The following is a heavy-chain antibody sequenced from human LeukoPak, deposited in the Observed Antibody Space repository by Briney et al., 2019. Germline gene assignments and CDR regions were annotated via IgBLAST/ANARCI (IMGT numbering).Heavy chain of an antibody. D-gene: IGHD5-12*01. J-gene: IGHJ4*02. CDR2: IRSDGTKT. Sequence: PGGSLRLSCAASGFAFSTFAMHWVRLVPGKGLEWLACIRSDGTKTYYGDSAKGRFTISRDNSKNTVLLEMNRLRSDDTALFYCVKDHYFGGYPSASFDHWGQGTLVSVSS. V-gene: IGHV3-30*02. CDR1: GFAFSTFA. CDR3: VKDHYFGGYPSASFDH.